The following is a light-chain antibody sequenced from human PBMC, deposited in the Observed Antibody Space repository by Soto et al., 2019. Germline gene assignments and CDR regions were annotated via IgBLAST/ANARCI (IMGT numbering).Light chain of an antibody. CDR3: QQYRMSPNT. CDR2: GAS. J-gene: IGKJ5*01. CDR1: QSVSSNY. Sequence: EVVLTQSPGTLSLSPGERATLSCRASQSVSSNYLAWYHQKPGQTPRLLIYGASSRATGIPDRFSGSGSGTDFSLTIRGLKPEDFAVYYCQQYRMSPNTFGQGTRLEIK. V-gene: IGKV3-20*01.